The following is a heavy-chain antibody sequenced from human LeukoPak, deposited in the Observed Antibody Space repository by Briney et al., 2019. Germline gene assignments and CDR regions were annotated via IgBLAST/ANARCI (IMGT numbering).Heavy chain of an antibody. CDR1: GYTLTELS. CDR3: ATDIVVVPAFDAFDI. Sequence: ASVKVSCKVSGYTLTELSMHWVRQAPGKGLEWMGGFDPEDGETIYAQKFQGRVTMTEDTSTDTAYMELSSLRSEDTAVYYCATDIVVVPAFDAFDIWGQGTMVTVSS. J-gene: IGHJ3*02. CDR2: FDPEDGET. V-gene: IGHV1-24*01. D-gene: IGHD2-2*01.